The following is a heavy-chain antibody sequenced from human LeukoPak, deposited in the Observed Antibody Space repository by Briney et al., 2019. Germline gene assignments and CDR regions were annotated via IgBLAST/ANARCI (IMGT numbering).Heavy chain of an antibody. Sequence: ASVKVSCKASGYTFTGYYMHWVRQAPGQGLEWMGWINPNSGGTNYAQKFQGRVTMTRDTSISTAYMELSRLRSDDTAVYYCARDYYDSSGYYYQGLNAFDIWGQGTTVTVSS. V-gene: IGHV1-2*02. J-gene: IGHJ3*02. CDR1: GYTFTGYY. D-gene: IGHD3-22*01. CDR2: INPNSGGT. CDR3: ARDYYDSSGYYYQGLNAFDI.